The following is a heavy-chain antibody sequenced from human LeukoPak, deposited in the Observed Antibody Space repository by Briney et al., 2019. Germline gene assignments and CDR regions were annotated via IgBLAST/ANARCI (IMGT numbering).Heavy chain of an antibody. Sequence: GGSLRLSCAASGFPFNNYGMHWVRQAPGKGLEWVAFIRYDGSETSYADSVKGRFTISRDSSRNTLDLQMNSLRSEDTAVYYCARGSSGWYGIDYWGQGALVNVSS. J-gene: IGHJ4*02. CDR2: IRYDGSET. CDR3: ARGSSGWYGIDY. V-gene: IGHV3-30*02. CDR1: GFPFNNYG. D-gene: IGHD6-19*01.